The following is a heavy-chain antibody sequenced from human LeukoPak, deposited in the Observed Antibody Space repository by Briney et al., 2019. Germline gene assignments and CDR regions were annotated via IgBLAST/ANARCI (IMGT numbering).Heavy chain of an antibody. CDR3: ARERQGSSYYDGKESFDY. CDR2: IGQDGREK. D-gene: IGHD1-26*01. Sequence: GGSLRLSCVASAFTFSNSWMSWVRQVPGKGLEWVANIGQDGREKNYVESVKGRFTISRDNGKYSLYLEMNSLRAEDTAVYYCARERQGSSYYDGKESFDYWGQGTLVTVSS. V-gene: IGHV3-7*01. CDR1: AFTFSNSW. J-gene: IGHJ4*02.